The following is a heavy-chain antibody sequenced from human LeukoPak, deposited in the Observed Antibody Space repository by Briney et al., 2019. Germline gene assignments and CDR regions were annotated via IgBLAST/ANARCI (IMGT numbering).Heavy chain of an antibody. V-gene: IGHV4-59*01. CDR3: ARVVRGVDGAFDI. D-gene: IGHD3-10*01. CDR1: GGSISSYY. CDR2: IYYSGST. J-gene: IGHJ3*02. Sequence: SETLSLTCTVSGGSISSYYWSWIRQPPGKGLEWIGYIYYSGSTNYNPSLKSRVTISVDTSKNQFSLKLSSVTAADAAVYYRARVVRGVDGAFDIWGQGTMVTVSS.